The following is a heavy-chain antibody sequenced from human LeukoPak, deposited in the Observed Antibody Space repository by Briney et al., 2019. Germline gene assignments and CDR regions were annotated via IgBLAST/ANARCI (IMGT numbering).Heavy chain of an antibody. J-gene: IGHJ4*02. CDR3: ARKPIVNSAWYYFDY. Sequence: SETLSLTCTVSGGSISSSSYYWGWIRQPPGKGLEWIGYIYYSGSTNYNPSLKSRVTISVDTSKNQFSLKLSSVTAADTAVYYCARKPIVNSAWYYFDYWGQGTLVTVSS. CDR1: GGSISSSSYY. V-gene: IGHV4-61*05. D-gene: IGHD3-22*01. CDR2: IYYSGST.